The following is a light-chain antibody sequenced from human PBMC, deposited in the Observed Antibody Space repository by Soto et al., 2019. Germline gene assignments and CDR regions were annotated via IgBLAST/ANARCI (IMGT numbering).Light chain of an antibody. V-gene: IGLV2-14*03. CDR3: NSYTTSNTRQIV. Sequence: QSVLTQPASVSGSPGQSITISCTGNSRDVGGYNYVSWYQHHPGKAPKLMIYDVSKRPSGVSNRFSGSKSGNTASLTISGLQPEDEADYYCNSYTTSNTRQIVFGTGTKVTVL. CDR1: SRDVGGYNY. J-gene: IGLJ1*01. CDR2: DVS.